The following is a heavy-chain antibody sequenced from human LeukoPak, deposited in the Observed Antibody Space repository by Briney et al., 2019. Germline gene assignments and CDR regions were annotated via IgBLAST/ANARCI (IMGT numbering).Heavy chain of an antibody. J-gene: IGHJ6*02. CDR3: ARVVAPGGNVDSYGMDV. Sequence: GGSLRLSCAASGFTFSSYGMHWVRQAPGKGLEWVAVIWYDGSNKNHADSVKGRFTISRDNSKNTLYLQMNSLRAEDTAVYYCARVVAPGGNVDSYGMDVWGQGTTVTVSS. D-gene: IGHD1-1*01. CDR1: GFTFSSYG. CDR2: IWYDGSNK. V-gene: IGHV3-33*01.